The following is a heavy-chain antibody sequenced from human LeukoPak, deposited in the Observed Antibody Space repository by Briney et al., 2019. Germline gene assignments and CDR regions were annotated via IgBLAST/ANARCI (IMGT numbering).Heavy chain of an antibody. Sequence: PGGSLRLSCAASGFTFSDYGMHWVRQAPGKGLDWVAFIRFDVNSKYYADSVKGRFTISRDNLKNTLYLQMNSLRPEDTAVYYCAKSTYESPTLHDFWGQGTLVTVSS. J-gene: IGHJ4*02. CDR3: AKSTYESPTLHDF. CDR1: GFTFSDYG. D-gene: IGHD3-22*01. CDR2: IRFDVNSK. V-gene: IGHV3-30*02.